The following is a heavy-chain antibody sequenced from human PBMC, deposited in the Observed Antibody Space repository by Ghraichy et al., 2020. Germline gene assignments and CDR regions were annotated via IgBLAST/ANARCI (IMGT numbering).Heavy chain of an antibody. J-gene: IGHJ2*01. CDR3: ARHVGSVTMVRGVSTLVYFAL. D-gene: IGHD3-10*01. CDR2: IYYSGST. V-gene: IGHV4-39*01. CDR1: GGSISSSSYY. Sequence: SETLSLTCTVSGGSISSSSYYWGWIRQPPGKGLEWIGSIYYSGSTYYNPSLKSRVTISVDTSKNQFSLKLSSVTAADTAVYYCARHVGSVTMVRGVSTLVYFALSGRSSPATVSS.